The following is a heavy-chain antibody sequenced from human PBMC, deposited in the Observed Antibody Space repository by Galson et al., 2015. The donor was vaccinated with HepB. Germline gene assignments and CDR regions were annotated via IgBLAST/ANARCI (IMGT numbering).Heavy chain of an antibody. D-gene: IGHD1-26*01. Sequence: LRLSCAASGFTFSSYAMSWVRQAPGKGLEWVSAISGSGGSTYYADSVKGRFTISRDNSKNTLYLQMDSLRAEGTAVYYCAKGTYSGSYYAGYYFDYWGQGTLVTVSS. J-gene: IGHJ4*02. V-gene: IGHV3-23*01. CDR2: ISGSGGST. CDR3: AKGTYSGSYYAGYYFDY. CDR1: GFTFSSYA.